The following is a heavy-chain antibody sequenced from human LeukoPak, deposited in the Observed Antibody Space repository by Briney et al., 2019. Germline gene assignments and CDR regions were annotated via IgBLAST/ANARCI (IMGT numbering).Heavy chain of an antibody. CDR2: IKQDGSEK. Sequence: PGGSLRLSCAASGFTFSSYWMSWVRQAPGKGLEWVANIKQDGSEKYYVDSVKGRFTISRDNAKNSLYLQMNSLRGEDTAVYYCARAGGTYYGFAFDMWGQGTMVTVSS. CDR1: GFTFSSYW. D-gene: IGHD1-26*01. CDR3: ARAGGTYYGFAFDM. V-gene: IGHV3-7*01. J-gene: IGHJ3*02.